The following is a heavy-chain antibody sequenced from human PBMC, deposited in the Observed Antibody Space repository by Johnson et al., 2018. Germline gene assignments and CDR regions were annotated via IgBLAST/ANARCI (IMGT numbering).Heavy chain of an antibody. J-gene: IGHJ6*02. D-gene: IGHD3-10*01. CDR3: AKGGYYYPNLYGMDV. Sequence: EVQLVESGGGLVQXGGSXRLXCAASGFTFSSYAMSWVRQAPGKGLEWVSAISGSGGSTYYADSVKGRFTLSRDNSKNTLYPQMNRLRAEDTAVYYCAKGGYYYPNLYGMDVWGQGTTVTVSS. CDR2: ISGSGGST. CDR1: GFTFSSYA. V-gene: IGHV3-23*04.